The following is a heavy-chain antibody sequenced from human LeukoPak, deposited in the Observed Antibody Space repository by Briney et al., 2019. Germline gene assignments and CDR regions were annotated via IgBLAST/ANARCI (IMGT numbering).Heavy chain of an antibody. D-gene: IGHD3-10*01. CDR2: IHPNNGAT. CDR3: ARDGPAQMVDLDY. Sequence: GASVKVSCKASGYTFTGSGWYLSWLRQAPGQGLECVGWIHPNNGATLYAQKFQGRVAMTTDTSISTAYMELSRLRPDDTAMYYCARDGPAQMVDLDYWGQGTLVTVSS. J-gene: IGHJ4*02. V-gene: IGHV1-2*02. CDR1: GYTFTGSGWY.